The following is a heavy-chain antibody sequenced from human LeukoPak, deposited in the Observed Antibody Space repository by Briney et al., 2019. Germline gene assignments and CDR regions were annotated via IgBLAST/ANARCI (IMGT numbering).Heavy chain of an antibody. V-gene: IGHV4-34*01. J-gene: IGHJ4*02. CDR1: GGSFSGYY. CDR2: VNYSGST. Sequence: SETLSLTCVVYGGSFSGYYWSWIRQSPGKGLEWIGDVNYSGSTRYNPSLESRVTISVDTSKSQFSLKLSSVTAADTSVYYCARGREVTRDFDYWGQGTLVSVPS. CDR3: ARGREVTRDFDY. D-gene: IGHD4-23*01.